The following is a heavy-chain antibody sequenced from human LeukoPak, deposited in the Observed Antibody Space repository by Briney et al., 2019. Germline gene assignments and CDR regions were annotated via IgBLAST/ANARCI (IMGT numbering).Heavy chain of an antibody. Sequence: SETLSLTCTVSGGSISSYYWSWIRQPPGKGLEWIGYIYYSGSTNYNPSLKSRATISVDTSKNQFSLKLSSVTAADTAVYYCARAYGSGSYGYFDYWGQGTLVTVSS. J-gene: IGHJ4*02. CDR1: GGSISSYY. V-gene: IGHV4-59*01. CDR2: IYYSGST. D-gene: IGHD3-10*01. CDR3: ARAYGSGSYGYFDY.